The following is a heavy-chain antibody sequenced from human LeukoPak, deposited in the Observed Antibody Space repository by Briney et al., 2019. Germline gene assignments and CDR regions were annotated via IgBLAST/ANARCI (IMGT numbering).Heavy chain of an antibody. CDR1: GFRFSDYY. V-gene: IGHV3-11*04. J-gene: IGHJ6*03. CDR3: ARAGYYMDV. CDR2: ISPSGTVI. Sequence: GGSLRLSCAASGFRFSDYYMSWIRQAPGKGLEWLSYISPSGTVIYYADSVKGRFTISRDNAKNSLYLQMNSLRAEDTAVYYCARAGYYMDVWGKGTTVTVSS.